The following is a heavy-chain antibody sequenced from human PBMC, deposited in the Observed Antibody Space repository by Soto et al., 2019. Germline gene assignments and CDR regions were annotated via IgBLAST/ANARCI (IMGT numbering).Heavy chain of an antibody. CDR3: AKDFLFVNHKRWRPGV. V-gene: IGHV3-23*01. D-gene: IGHD3-10*02. CDR1: VVFFSNYV. CDR2: ISDTADSS. Sequence: VRSLSLSCASSVVFFSNYVMSCVRQSPGKCLEWVSSISDTADSSYSADSVKGRFTISRDNSKNTLYLQINSLRAEDTAVYYCAKDFLFVNHKRWRPGVWCQG. J-gene: IGHJ6*02.